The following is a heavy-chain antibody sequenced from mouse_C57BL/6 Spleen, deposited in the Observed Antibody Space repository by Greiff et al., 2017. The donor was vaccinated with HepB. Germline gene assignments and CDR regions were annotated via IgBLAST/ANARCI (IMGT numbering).Heavy chain of an antibody. Sequence: EVKLQESGGGLVKPGGSLKLSCAASGFTFSDYGMHWVRQAPEKGLEWVAYISSGSSTIYYADTVKGRFTISRDNAKNTLFLQMTSLRSEDTAMYYCARGYYGSSRFDYWGQGTTLTVSS. V-gene: IGHV5-17*01. CDR1: GFTFSDYG. J-gene: IGHJ2*01. CDR2: ISSGSSTI. D-gene: IGHD1-1*01. CDR3: ARGYYGSSRFDY.